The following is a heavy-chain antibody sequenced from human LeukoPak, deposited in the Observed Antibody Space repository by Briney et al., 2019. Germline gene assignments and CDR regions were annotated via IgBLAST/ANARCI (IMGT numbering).Heavy chain of an antibody. CDR3: ARDRVPLD. J-gene: IGHJ4*02. CDR1: GGSISSYY. CDR2: IYYSGST. Sequence: SETLSLTCTVSGGSISSYYWSWIRQPPGKGLEWIGYIYYSGSTNYNPSLKSRVTISVDTSKNQFSLKLSSVTAADTAVYYCARDRVPLDWGQGTLVTVSS. V-gene: IGHV4-59*01.